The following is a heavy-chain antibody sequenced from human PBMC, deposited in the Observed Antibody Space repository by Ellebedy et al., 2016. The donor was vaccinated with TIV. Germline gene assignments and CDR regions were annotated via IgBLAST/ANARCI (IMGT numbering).Heavy chain of an antibody. V-gene: IGHV3-23*01. Sequence: GESLKISCAASGFSLSNSFMSWIRQAPGKGLEWVSTLTADGRSTYFADSVKGRFTISRDNSKNTVYLQMNSLRSEDTAVYYCRPGHYSDAWGQGTLATVSS. CDR2: LTADGRST. J-gene: IGHJ4*02. CDR1: GFSLSNSF. CDR3: RPGHYSDA.